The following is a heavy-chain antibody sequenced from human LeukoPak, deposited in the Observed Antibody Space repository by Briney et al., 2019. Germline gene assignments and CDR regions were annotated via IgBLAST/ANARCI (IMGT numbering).Heavy chain of an antibody. Sequence: GGSLRLSCAASGFTFSSYSMNWVHQAPGKGLEWVSYISSSSSTIYYADSVKGRFTISRGNAKNLLYLQMNSLRDEDTAVYYCAPHRDGSYPFDYWGQGTLVTVSS. J-gene: IGHJ4*02. CDR2: ISSSSSTI. V-gene: IGHV3-48*02. CDR1: GFTFSSYS. D-gene: IGHD1-26*01. CDR3: APHRDGSYPFDY.